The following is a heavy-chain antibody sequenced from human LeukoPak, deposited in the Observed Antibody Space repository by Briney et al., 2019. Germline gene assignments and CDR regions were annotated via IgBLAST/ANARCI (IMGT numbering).Heavy chain of an antibody. CDR3: AREGTAEYFQY. V-gene: IGHV3-21*01. Sequence: GGSLRLSCAASGFTFSCCSMTWVRQAPGKGLEWVSSISSSSSYIYYADSVKGRFTISRDNAKNSLYLQMNSLRAEDTAVYYCAREGTAEYFQYWGQGTLVTVSS. CDR1: GFTFSCCS. D-gene: IGHD1-1*01. J-gene: IGHJ1*01. CDR2: ISSSSSYI.